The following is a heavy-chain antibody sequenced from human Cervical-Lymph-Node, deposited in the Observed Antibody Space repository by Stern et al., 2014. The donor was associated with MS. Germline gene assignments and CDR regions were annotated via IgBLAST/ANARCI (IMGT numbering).Heavy chain of an antibody. CDR2: IYPDDSDT. CDR1: GYYFSSYW. Sequence: EVQLVESGAEVKKPGESLKISCKGSGYYFSSYWIGWVRQMPGKGLEGMGIIYPDDSDTRYSPSFQGQVTMSADKSITTAYLQGSSLKAADTAIYYCARKIPDYYGMDVWGQGTTVTVSS. V-gene: IGHV5-51*01. CDR3: ARKIPDYYGMDV. J-gene: IGHJ6*02.